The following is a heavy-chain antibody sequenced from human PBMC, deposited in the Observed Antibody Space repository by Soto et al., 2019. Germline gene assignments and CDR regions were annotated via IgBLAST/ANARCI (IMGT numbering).Heavy chain of an antibody. J-gene: IGHJ6*02. Sequence: GFLRLSCAASGFTLSDYYLGWIRQAPGKGLEWISYISSSGAVIYYADSVKGRFTISRDNTKSTQSLQMNSLRADDTAVYYCARTKAGNFDYGMDVWGQGTTVTV. CDR2: ISSSGAVI. CDR3: ARTKAGNFDYGMDV. V-gene: IGHV3-11*01. CDR1: GFTLSDYY. D-gene: IGHD1-1*01.